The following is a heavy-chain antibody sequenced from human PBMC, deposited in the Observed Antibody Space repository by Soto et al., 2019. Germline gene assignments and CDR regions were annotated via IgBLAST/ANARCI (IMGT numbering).Heavy chain of an antibody. J-gene: IGHJ6*02. CDR3: ARGPPFGVDIVATIPGGYGMDV. CDR2: ISNSSSRTI. D-gene: IGHD5-12*01. CDR1: GFIFRDWF. V-gene: IGHV3-11*04. Sequence: GGSLRLSCAASGFIFRDWFMSWIRQAPGKGLEWISYISNSSSRTICYADSVKGRFTISRDNAKNSLYLQMNSLRAEDTAVYYCARGPPFGVDIVATIPGGYGMDVWGQGTTVTVSS.